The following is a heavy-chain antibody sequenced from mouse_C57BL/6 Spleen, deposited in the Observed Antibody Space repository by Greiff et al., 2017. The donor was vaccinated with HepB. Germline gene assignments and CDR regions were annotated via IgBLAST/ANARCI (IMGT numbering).Heavy chain of an antibody. CDR2: ISYDGSN. CDR3: ARGDLLFYFDY. V-gene: IGHV3-6*01. Sequence: EVKLVESGPGLVKPSQSLSLTCSVTGYSITSGYYWNWIRQFPGNKLEWMGYISYDGSNNYNPSLKNRISITRDTSKNQFFLKLNSVTTEDTATYYCARGDLLFYFDYWGQGTTLTVSS. CDR1: GYSITSGYY. J-gene: IGHJ2*01. D-gene: IGHD2-1*01.